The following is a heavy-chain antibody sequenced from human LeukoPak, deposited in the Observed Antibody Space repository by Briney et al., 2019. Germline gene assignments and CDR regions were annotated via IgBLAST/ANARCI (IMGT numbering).Heavy chain of an antibody. CDR1: GFTFSNAW. Sequence: GGSLRLSCAASGFTFSNAWMSRVRQAPGKGLEWVGRIKSKTDGGTTDYAAPVKGRFTISRDDSKNTLYLQMNSLKTEDTAVYYCTTDLKGSWNVLRFLEWLSPFDYWGQGTLVTVSS. V-gene: IGHV3-15*01. CDR2: IKSKTDGGTT. J-gene: IGHJ4*02. D-gene: IGHD3-3*01. CDR3: TTDLKGSWNVLRFLEWLSPFDY.